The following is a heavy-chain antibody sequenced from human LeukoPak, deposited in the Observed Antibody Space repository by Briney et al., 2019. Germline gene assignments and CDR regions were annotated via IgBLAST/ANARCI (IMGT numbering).Heavy chain of an antibody. CDR2: IKHDGGDT. CDR3: SRGGNFDIMTGYISHY. J-gene: IGHJ4*02. CDR1: GFTFSNYW. D-gene: IGHD3-9*01. V-gene: IGHV3-7*03. Sequence: GGSLRLSCAASGFTFSNYWMSWVRQAPGPGLEWVSNIKHDGGDTHYVDSVNARSTIARASAKSSWNLQMNRPRAEDTAVYYCSRGGNFDIMTGYISHYWGQGTLVT.